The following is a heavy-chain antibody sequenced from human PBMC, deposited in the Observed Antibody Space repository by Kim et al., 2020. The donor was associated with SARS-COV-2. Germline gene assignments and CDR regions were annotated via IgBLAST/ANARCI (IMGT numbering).Heavy chain of an antibody. J-gene: IGHJ4*02. V-gene: IGHV3-11*06. D-gene: IGHD3-22*01. Sequence: RFTISRDNAKNSLYLQMNSLRAEDTAVYYCARASDYYDSSGSWAKYYFDYWGQGTLVTVSS. CDR3: ARASDYYDSSGSWAKYYFDY.